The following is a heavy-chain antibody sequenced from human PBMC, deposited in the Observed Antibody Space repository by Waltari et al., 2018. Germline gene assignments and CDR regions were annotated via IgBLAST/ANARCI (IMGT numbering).Heavy chain of an antibody. D-gene: IGHD6-13*01. CDR2: IIPMFGTA. V-gene: IGHV1-69*05. CDR3: ARGGLYGQQLLESAFEI. CDR1: GGSFSTSA. J-gene: IGHJ3*02. Sequence: QVQLVQSGAELKKPGSSVKVSCKASGGSFSTSAITWGRQAPGQGLEWMGGIIPMFGTANYAQKIQDRVTMITDESMTTAYMELSSLTSEDTAVYYCARGGLYGQQLLESAFEIWGQGTKVTVSS.